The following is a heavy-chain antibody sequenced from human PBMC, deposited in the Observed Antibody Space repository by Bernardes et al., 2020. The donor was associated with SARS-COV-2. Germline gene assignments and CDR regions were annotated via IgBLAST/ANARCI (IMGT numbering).Heavy chain of an antibody. Sequence: GGSLRLSCAASGFTFSSYGMHWVRQAPGKGLEWVAVIWYDGSNKYYADSVKGRFTISRDNSKNTLYLQMNSLRAEDTAVYYCARETYYDIYSYGMDVWGQGTTVTVSS. V-gene: IGHV3-33*01. D-gene: IGHD3-9*01. J-gene: IGHJ6*02. CDR2: IWYDGSNK. CDR1: GFTFSSYG. CDR3: ARETYYDIYSYGMDV.